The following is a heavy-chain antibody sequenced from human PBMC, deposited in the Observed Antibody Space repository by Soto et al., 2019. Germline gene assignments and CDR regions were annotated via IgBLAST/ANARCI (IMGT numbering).Heavy chain of an antibody. CDR3: ARIHRYGGRGVDFDY. CDR2: IDWDDDK. Sequence: SGPTLGNPTQTLTLTCTLSGFSLSSYGMCVSWIRQPPGKALEWLARIDWDDDKFYSTSLRSRLTISRDTSKNQVVLTMTNMDPEDTATYYCARIHRYGGRGVDFDYWGQGTLVTVSS. D-gene: IGHD2-15*01. CDR1: GFSLSSYGMC. V-gene: IGHV2-70*17. J-gene: IGHJ4*02.